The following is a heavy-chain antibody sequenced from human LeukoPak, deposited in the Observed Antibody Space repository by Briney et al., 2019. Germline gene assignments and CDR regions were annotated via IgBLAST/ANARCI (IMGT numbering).Heavy chain of an antibody. CDR2: IYPGDSDT. CDR3: ARQLQVGYSSGGFDP. J-gene: IGHJ5*02. D-gene: IGHD6-19*01. CDR1: GYSFISYW. Sequence: GESLKISCKGSGYSFISYWIGWVRQMPGKGLEWMGIIYPGDSDTTYSPSFQGQVTISADKSISTAYLQWSSLKASDTAIYYCARQLQVGYSSGGFDPWGQGTLVTVSS. V-gene: IGHV5-51*01.